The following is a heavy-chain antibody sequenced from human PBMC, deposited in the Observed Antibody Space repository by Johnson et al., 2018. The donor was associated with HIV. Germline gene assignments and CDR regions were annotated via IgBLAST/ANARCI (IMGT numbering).Heavy chain of an antibody. Sequence: VQLVESGGGVVQPGRSLRLSCAASGFTFSDYYMSWIRQAPGKGLEWVGFIRSKAYGGTTEYAASVKGRFTISRDDSKSIAYLQMNSLKTEDTAVYYCTRERQQLPRDAFDIWGQGTMVTVSS. D-gene: IGHD6-13*01. CDR2: IRSKAYGGTT. CDR3: TRERQQLPRDAFDI. V-gene: IGHV3-49*03. CDR1: GFTFSDYY. J-gene: IGHJ3*02.